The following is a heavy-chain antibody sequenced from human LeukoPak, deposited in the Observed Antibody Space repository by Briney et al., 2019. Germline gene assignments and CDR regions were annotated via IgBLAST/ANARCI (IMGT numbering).Heavy chain of an antibody. CDR3: ARDAAGRGSGSYSNWFDP. V-gene: IGHV4-59*01. J-gene: IGHJ5*02. CDR2: IYYSGST. CDR1: GGSISSYY. Sequence: SETLPLTCTVSGGSISSYYWSWIRQPPGKGLEWIGYIYYSGSTNYNPSLKSRVTISVDTSKNQFSLKLSSVTAADTAVYYCARDAAGRGSGSYSNWFDPWGQGTLVTVSS. D-gene: IGHD3-10*01.